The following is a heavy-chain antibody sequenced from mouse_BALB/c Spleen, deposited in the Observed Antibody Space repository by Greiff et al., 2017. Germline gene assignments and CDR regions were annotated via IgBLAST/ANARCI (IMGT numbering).Heavy chain of an antibody. CDR1: GFNITDTY. V-gene: IGHV14-3*02. CDR2: IDPANGNT. J-gene: IGHJ3*01. D-gene: IGHD1-1*01. Sequence: VQLKQSGAELVKPGASVKLSCTASGFNITDTYMHWVKQRPEQGLEWIGRIDPANGNTKYDPKFQGKATITADTSSNTAYLQLSSLTSEDTAVYYCAYYYDGSSSAYWGQGTLVTVSA. CDR3: AYYYDGSSSAY.